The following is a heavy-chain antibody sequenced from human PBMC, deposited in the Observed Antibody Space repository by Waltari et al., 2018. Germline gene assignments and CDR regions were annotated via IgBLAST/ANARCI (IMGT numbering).Heavy chain of an antibody. CDR3: ARDGGGDYDGTFDY. Sequence: QVQLQESGPGLAKPSQTLSLTCSVSGGSISSGDYYWSWIRQPPGKGLEWIGYIYYSGSTYYNPSLKSRVTISVDTSKNQFSLKLSSVTAADTAVYYCARDGGGDYDGTFDYWGQGTLVTVSS. J-gene: IGHJ4*02. CDR2: IYYSGST. CDR1: GGSISSGDYY. V-gene: IGHV4-30-4*08. D-gene: IGHD2-21*02.